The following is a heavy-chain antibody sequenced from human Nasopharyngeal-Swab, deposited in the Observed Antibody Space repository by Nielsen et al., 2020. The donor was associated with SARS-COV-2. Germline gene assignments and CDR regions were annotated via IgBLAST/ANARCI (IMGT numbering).Heavy chain of an antibody. Sequence: SETLSLTCTVSGVSSALMVAFYCAWIRQASRPGLEWIGSCSGGGNCNFTPSLKSRVTIKRDTSKSELSLKLDSVTTADTAVYFCARAKYGLRFWEESNYNSFYMDVWGEGTSVTVSS. CDR1: GVSSALMVAFY. J-gene: IGHJ6*03. CDR3: ARAKYGLRFWEESNYNSFYMDV. V-gene: IGHV4-61*08. D-gene: IGHD3-3*01. CDR2: CSGGGNC.